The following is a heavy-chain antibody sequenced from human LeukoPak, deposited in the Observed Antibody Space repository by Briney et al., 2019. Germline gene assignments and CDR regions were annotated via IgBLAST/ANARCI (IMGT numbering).Heavy chain of an antibody. Sequence: GGSLRLSCAASGFTFSIYWMSWVRQAPGKGLEWVANIKQDGSEKYYVDSVKGRFTISRDNAKNSLYLQMKSLRVEDTAVYYCARYHFYYGSGSYSNWGQGTLVTVSS. CDR3: ARYHFYYGSGSYSN. CDR2: IKQDGSEK. V-gene: IGHV3-7*04. D-gene: IGHD3-10*01. J-gene: IGHJ4*02. CDR1: GFTFSIYW.